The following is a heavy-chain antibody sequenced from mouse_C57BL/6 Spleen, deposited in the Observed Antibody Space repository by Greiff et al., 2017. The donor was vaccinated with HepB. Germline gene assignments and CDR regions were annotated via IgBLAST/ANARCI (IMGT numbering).Heavy chain of an antibody. D-gene: IGHD2-4*01. V-gene: IGHV3-6*01. CDR3: ARDLLYDYDDYAMDY. CDR1: GYSITSVYY. Sequence: EVHLVESGPGLVKPSQSLSLTCSVTGYSITSVYYWNWIRQFPGNKLEWMGYISYDGSNNYNPSLKNRISITRDTSKNQFFLKLNSVTTEDTATYYCARDLLYDYDDYAMDYWGQGTSVTVSS. CDR2: ISYDGSN. J-gene: IGHJ4*01.